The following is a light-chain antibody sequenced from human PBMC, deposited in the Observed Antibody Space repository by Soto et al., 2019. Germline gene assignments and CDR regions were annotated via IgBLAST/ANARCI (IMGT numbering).Light chain of an antibody. V-gene: IGKV3-15*01. J-gene: IGKJ1*01. Sequence: ILMTQSLATLSVSPGEGATLSCRASQNINNKLAWYQQKPGQPPRLLVYDAAIRAAGVPSRFSGGGSGTEFALTINSLQSEDFAVYYCHQYHRWPLTFSQGTKLEI. CDR2: DAA. CDR1: QNINNK. CDR3: HQYHRWPLT.